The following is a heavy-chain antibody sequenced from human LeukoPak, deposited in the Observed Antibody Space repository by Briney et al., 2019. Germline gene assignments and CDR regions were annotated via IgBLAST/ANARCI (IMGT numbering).Heavy chain of an antibody. V-gene: IGHV4-59*01. J-gene: IGHJ4*02. D-gene: IGHD3-22*01. CDR2: IYYSGST. Sequence: SETLSLTCTVSGGSISSYYWSWIRQPPGKGLGWIGYIYYSGSTNYNPSLKSRVTISVDTSKNQFSLKLSSVTAADTAVYYCARDSRYYYDSSGYYDYWGQGTLVTVSS. CDR1: GGSISSYY. CDR3: ARDSRYYYDSSGYYDY.